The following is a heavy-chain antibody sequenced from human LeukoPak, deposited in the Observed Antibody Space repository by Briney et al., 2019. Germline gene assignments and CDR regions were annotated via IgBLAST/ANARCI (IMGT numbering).Heavy chain of an antibody. Sequence: GGSLRLSCAASGSTFSSYAMSWVRQAPGKGLEWVSIISGSGGRTDYADSVKGRFTISRDNSKNTLYLQMNSLRAEDTAVYYCAKDNDLHYWGQGTLVTVSS. CDR3: AKDNDLHY. CDR2: ISGSGGRT. V-gene: IGHV3-23*01. D-gene: IGHD1-1*01. J-gene: IGHJ4*02. CDR1: GSTFSSYA.